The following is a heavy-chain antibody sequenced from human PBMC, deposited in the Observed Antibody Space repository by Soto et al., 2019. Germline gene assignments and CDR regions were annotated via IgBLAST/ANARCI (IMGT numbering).Heavy chain of an antibody. J-gene: IGHJ4*02. Sequence: EVQLLESGGDLVQPGGSLRLSCTASGFTLTSYAMSWVRQTPGKGLEWVSAISGSGGSTYYADSVRGRLIISRDTSKNTLYLQMNTLGADDTAVYYCTKGSATSRPYFFDSWGQGALVTVSS. CDR1: GFTLTSYA. D-gene: IGHD1-26*01. V-gene: IGHV3-23*01. CDR2: ISGSGGST. CDR3: TKGSATSRPYFFDS.